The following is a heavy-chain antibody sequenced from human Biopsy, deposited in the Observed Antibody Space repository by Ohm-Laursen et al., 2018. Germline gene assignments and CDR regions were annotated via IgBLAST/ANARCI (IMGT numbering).Heavy chain of an antibody. CDR3: ARDRRGDSYMDV. V-gene: IGHV4-59*01. J-gene: IGHJ6*02. D-gene: IGHD2-15*01. CDR1: GGSISSYY. Sequence: SDTLSLTWTVSGGSISSYYWTWIRQPPEKGLEWIGHVYFTGSTNFNPSLKSRVTISVDTSRVRFSLTLSSVTAADTAIYYCARDRRGDSYMDVWGQGTTVTVSS. CDR2: VYFTGST.